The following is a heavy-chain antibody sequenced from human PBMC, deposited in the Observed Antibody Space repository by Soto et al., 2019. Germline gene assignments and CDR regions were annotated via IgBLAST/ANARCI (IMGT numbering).Heavy chain of an antibody. V-gene: IGHV3-33*01. CDR2: LWYDGGNK. Sequence: QVQLVESGGGVVQPGRSLRLSCAASGFNFSSYVMHWVRQAPGKGLEWVAVLWYDGGNKYYADSVKGRFTISRDNSKNPLYLQMNSLRAEDTAVYYCARDGQWLPRDGLRSSYYFDYWGQGTLVTVSS. D-gene: IGHD6-19*01. J-gene: IGHJ4*02. CDR1: GFNFSSYV. CDR3: ARDGQWLPRDGLRSSYYFDY.